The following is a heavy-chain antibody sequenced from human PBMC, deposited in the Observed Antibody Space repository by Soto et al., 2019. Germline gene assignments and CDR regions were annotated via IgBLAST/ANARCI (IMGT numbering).Heavy chain of an antibody. J-gene: IGHJ4*02. CDR1: GFTFSSYG. D-gene: IGHD2-15*01. CDR3: AKGYCSGGSCLVDY. Sequence: QVQLVESGGGVVQPGRSLRLSCAASGFTFSSYGMHWVRQAPGKGLEWVAVISYDGSNKYYADSVKGRFTISRDNSKNTLYLQMNSLRAEDTAVYYCAKGYCSGGSCLVDYWGQGTLVTVSS. V-gene: IGHV3-30*18. CDR2: ISYDGSNK.